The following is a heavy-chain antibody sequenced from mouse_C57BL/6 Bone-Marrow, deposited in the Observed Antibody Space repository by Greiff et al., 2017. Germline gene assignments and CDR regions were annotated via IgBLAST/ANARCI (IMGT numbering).Heavy chain of an antibody. D-gene: IGHD2-12*01. J-gene: IGHJ3*01. CDR3: ARQGVSYCYGGFAY. CDR2: ISSGSSTI. V-gene: IGHV5-17*01. CDR1: GFTFSDYG. Sequence: EVQGVESGGGLVKPGGSLKLSCAASGFTFSDYGMHWVRQAPEQGLEWVAYISSGSSTIYYADTVKGRFPFSRDTAKNTPFLQMTSLMSEDTAMYYCARQGVSYCYGGFAYWGQGTLVTVAA.